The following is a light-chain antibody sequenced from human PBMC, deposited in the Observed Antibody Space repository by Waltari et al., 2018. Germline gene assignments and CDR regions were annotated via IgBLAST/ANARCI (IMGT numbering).Light chain of an antibody. CDR3: SSYTSSGVV. J-gene: IGLJ2*01. V-gene: IGLV2-14*01. CDR2: DVY. CDR1: GSDVGGYDY. Sequence: QSALTQPASVSGSPGQAIIISCTGTGSDVGGYDYVSWYHQYPGKAPRLIIYDVYNRPSGVSNRFSGSKSDNTASLTISGLQAEDESVYYCSSYTSSGVVFGGGTKLTVL.